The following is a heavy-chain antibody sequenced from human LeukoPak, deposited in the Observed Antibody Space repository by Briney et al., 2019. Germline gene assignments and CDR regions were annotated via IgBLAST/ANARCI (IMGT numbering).Heavy chain of an antibody. D-gene: IGHD2-15*01. V-gene: IGHV3-66*04. Sequence: PGGSLRLSCAASGITISSNHMTWVRQAPGKGLEWVSVIYDGGSTSYADSVKGRFIISRDNSKNTLYLQMISLRGEDTAVYYCARPAGYCSGGSCYPGYWGQGTLVTVSS. J-gene: IGHJ4*02. CDR3: ARPAGYCSGGSCYPGY. CDR2: IYDGGST. CDR1: GITISSNH.